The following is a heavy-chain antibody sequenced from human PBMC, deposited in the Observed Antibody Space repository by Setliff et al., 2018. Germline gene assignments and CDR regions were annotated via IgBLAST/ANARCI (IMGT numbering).Heavy chain of an antibody. CDR1: GYSFTTSW. D-gene: IGHD1-26*01. V-gene: IGHV5-51*01. CDR2: IYPGDSDT. Sequence: PGESLKISCKASGYSFTTSWIAWVRQKPGKGLEWMGIIYPGDSDTQYSPSFQGQVTFSSDKSINTAYLQWSSLKASDTAIYYCAREHVSGHSEYWGHGTLVTVSS. J-gene: IGHJ1*01. CDR3: AREHVSGHSEY.